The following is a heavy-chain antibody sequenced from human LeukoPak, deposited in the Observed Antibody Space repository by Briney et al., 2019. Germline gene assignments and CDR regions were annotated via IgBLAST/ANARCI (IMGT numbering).Heavy chain of an antibody. V-gene: IGHV1-8*03. CDR2: MNPNSGNT. D-gene: IGHD3-10*01. CDR1: GYTFTSYD. J-gene: IGHJ4*02. Sequence: GASVKVSCKASGYTFTSYDINWVRQAPGQGLEWMGWMNPNSGNTGYAQKFQGRVTITRNTSISTAYMELSSLRSEDTAVYYCAKDLGVRGVPAAFDYWGQGTLVTVSS. CDR3: AKDLGVRGVPAAFDY.